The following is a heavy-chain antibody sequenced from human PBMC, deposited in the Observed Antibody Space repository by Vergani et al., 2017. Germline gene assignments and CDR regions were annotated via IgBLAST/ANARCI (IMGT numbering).Heavy chain of an antibody. CDR1: GFTFSSYA. J-gene: IGHJ4*02. Sequence: EVQLLESGGGLVQPGGSLRLSCAASGFTFSSYAMSWVRQAPGKGLEWFSAISGSGGSTYYADSVKGRFTISRDNSKNTLYLQMNSLRAEDTAVYYCAKGRVAVPGIDDYWGQGSLVTVSS. D-gene: IGHD6-19*01. CDR3: AKGRVAVPGIDDY. CDR2: ISGSGGST. V-gene: IGHV3-23*01.